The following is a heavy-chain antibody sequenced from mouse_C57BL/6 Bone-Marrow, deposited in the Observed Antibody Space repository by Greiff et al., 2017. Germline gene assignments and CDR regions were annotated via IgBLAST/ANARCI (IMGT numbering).Heavy chain of an antibody. CDR2: INPSNGGT. Sequence: QVQLQQPGTELVKPGASVKLSCKASGYTFTSYWMPWVKQRPGQGLEWIGNINPSNGGTNYNEKFKSKATLTVDKSSSTAYMQLSSLTSEDSAVYYCARARVYYDNHVSFDYWGQGTTLTVSS. D-gene: IGHD2-1*01. J-gene: IGHJ2*01. CDR3: ARARVYYDNHVSFDY. CDR1: GYTFTSYW. V-gene: IGHV1-53*01.